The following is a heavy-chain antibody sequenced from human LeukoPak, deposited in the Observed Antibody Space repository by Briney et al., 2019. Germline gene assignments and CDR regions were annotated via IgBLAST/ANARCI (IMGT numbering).Heavy chain of an antibody. J-gene: IGHJ4*02. V-gene: IGHV3-23*01. D-gene: IGHD1-26*01. Sequence: GGSLRLSCAASGFTFSSYVLCWVRQAPGKRGGWVSAIAGDGCSTNHAEYVKRRFTISRINPKHTQYQQMASLRAEDTAVYYCAKETSSGNFVTIDCWGQRTRVSVPS. CDR3: AKETSSGNFVTIDC. CDR2: IAGDGCST. CDR1: GFTFSSYV.